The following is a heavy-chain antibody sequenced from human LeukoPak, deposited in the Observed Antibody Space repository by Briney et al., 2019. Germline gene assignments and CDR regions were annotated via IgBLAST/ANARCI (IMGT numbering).Heavy chain of an antibody. Sequence: PGGSLRLSCAATGFIFRSYWMSWVRQAPGKGLEWVANIKQDGSEKYYVDSVKGRFTISRDNAKKSLYLQMSSLRAEDTAVYYCARGGGELRIDNWGQGTLVTVAP. D-gene: IGHD3-10*01. V-gene: IGHV3-7*04. CDR3: ARGGGELRIDN. CDR1: GFIFRSYW. J-gene: IGHJ4*02. CDR2: IKQDGSEK.